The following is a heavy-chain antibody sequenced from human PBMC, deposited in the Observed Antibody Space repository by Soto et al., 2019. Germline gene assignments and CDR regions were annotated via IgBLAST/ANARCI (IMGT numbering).Heavy chain of an antibody. V-gene: IGHV5-10-1*01. CDR2: IDPSDSYT. Sequence: GESLKISCKAPGFGFTTFLISWVRQMPGKGLEWMGKIDPSDSYTDYSPSFQDHVTISGDKSISTTYLQWSSLKASDTAIYYCARHGAAAGTAYYYYGMDVWGQGTTVTVSS. J-gene: IGHJ6*02. CDR1: GFGFTTFL. CDR3: ARHGAAAGTAYYYYGMDV. D-gene: IGHD6-13*01.